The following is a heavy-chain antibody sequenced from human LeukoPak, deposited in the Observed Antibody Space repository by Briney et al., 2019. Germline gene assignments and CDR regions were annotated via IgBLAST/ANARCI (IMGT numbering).Heavy chain of an antibody. CDR1: GLTFSSFE. Sequence: GGSLTLSCAVSGLTFSSFEMKWVRPAPGEGLEWVSYISSSGSNIYYADSVTGRLTICRDNAKNSLYLQLNSLRAEGTAVYYCAGYCSTMYGCVWVRGTTVTIS. V-gene: IGHV3-48*03. D-gene: IGHD3-10*02. CDR3: AGYCSTMYGCV. CDR2: ISSSGSNI. J-gene: IGHJ6*03.